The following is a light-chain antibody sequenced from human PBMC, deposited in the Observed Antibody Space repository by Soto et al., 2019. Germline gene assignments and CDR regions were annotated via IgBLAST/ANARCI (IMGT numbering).Light chain of an antibody. V-gene: IGLV2-11*01. CDR1: SNDIGRYSY. CDR3: CSLTTSHTYV. J-gene: IGLJ1*01. CDR2: DVT. Sequence: QSALTQPRSVSGSPGQSVAISCTGTSNDIGRYSYVSWYQQLPDKAPKLIIRDVTKRPSGVPDRFSGSKSGNTASLTISGLQADDEADYYCCSLTTSHTYVFGSGTKLTVL.